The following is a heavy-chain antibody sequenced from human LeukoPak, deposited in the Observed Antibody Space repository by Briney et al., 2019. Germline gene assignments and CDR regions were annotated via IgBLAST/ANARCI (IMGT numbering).Heavy chain of an antibody. CDR3: ARDKIEGPTKLDY. Sequence: GGSLDLSFSASGFPFSSYWMSWVRQAPGKGREGVAHIKQDESEKYYVDSLKGRFTISRDNAKNSLYLQMNSLRAEDTAVYYCARDKIEGPTKLDYWGQGILVTVSS. J-gene: IGHJ4*02. CDR2: IKQDESEK. D-gene: IGHD1-1*01. CDR1: GFPFSSYW. V-gene: IGHV3-7*01.